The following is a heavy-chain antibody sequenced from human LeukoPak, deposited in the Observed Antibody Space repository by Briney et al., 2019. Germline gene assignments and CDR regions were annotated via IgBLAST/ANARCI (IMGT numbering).Heavy chain of an antibody. CDR1: GGSISTGDFY. D-gene: IGHD3-22*01. CDR2: IYYSGST. Sequence: SETLSLTCTVSGGSISTGDFYWSWIRQPPGKGLERIGYIYYSGSTNYNPSLKSRVIISVDTSKNQFSLKLSSVTAADTAVYYCASPSNYYDSSGGPFDYWGQGTLVTVSS. V-gene: IGHV4-30-4*01. J-gene: IGHJ4*02. CDR3: ASPSNYYDSSGGPFDY.